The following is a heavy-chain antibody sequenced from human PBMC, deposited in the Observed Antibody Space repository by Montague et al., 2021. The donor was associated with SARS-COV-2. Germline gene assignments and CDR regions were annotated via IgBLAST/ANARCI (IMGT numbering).Heavy chain of an antibody. Sequence: SETLSLTCTVSSDSISSYYWSWIRQPPWPGPEWMAYVYHSWNTNYNPSLTRRVSVSVDTSKNQISMYLSSVTAADTAVYFCAKHKWSQRLVEYFDSCRRGSVVSVAS. CDR1: SDSISSYY. D-gene: IGHD3-3*01. V-gene: IGHV4-59*08. J-gene: IGHJ4*01. CDR2: VYHSWNT. CDR3: AKHKWSQRLVEYFDS.